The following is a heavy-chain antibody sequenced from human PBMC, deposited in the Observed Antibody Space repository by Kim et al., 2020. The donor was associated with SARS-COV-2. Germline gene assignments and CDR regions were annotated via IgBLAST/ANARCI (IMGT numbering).Heavy chain of an antibody. CDR3: TTEASLSDKSPFDL. CDR2: IKTRSDGGTT. J-gene: IGHJ2*01. D-gene: IGHD3-16*02. Sequence: GGSLRLSCAASGFTFNNAWMSWVRQAPGKGLEWVGRIKTRSDGGTTDYAAPVKGRFTISRNDSKNTLYLQMNSLKTEDTAVYYCTTEASLSDKSPFDLWGRGTLVTVSS. V-gene: IGHV3-15*01. CDR1: GFTFNNAW.